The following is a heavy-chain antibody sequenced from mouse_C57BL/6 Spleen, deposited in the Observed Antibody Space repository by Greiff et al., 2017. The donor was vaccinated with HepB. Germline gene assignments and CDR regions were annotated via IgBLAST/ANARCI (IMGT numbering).Heavy chain of an antibody. Sequence: EVKLVESGGDLVKPGGSLKLSCAASGFTFSSYGMSWVRQTPDKRLEWVATISSGGSYTYYPDSVKGRFTISRDNAKNTLYLQMSSLKSEDTAMYYCARSQLGLYYFDYWGQGTTLTVSS. CDR2: ISSGGSYT. CDR3: ARSQLGLYYFDY. J-gene: IGHJ2*01. D-gene: IGHD4-1*02. V-gene: IGHV5-6*01. CDR1: GFTFSSYG.